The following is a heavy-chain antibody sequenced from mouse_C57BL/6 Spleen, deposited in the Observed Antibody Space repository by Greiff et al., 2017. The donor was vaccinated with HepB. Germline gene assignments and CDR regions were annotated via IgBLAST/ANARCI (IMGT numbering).Heavy chain of an antibody. D-gene: IGHD2-4*01. J-gene: IGHJ4*01. V-gene: IGHV1-52*01. CDR1: GYTFTSYW. CDR3: ARNGDYDCYAMDY. CDR2: IDPSDSET. Sequence: QVQLQQPGAELVRPGSSVKLSCKASGYTFTSYWMHWVKQRPIQGLEWIGNIDPSDSETHYNQKFKDKATLTVDKSSSTAYMQLSSLTSEDSAVYYCARNGDYDCYAMDYWGQGTSVTVSS.